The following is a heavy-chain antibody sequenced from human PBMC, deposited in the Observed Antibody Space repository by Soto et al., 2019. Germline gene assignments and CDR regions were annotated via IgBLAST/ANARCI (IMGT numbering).Heavy chain of an antibody. D-gene: IGHD7-27*01. CDR1: GFTFSDHY. CDR2: TRNKANSYTT. J-gene: IGHJ3*02. V-gene: IGHV3-72*01. CDR3: ARVLLGPFDAFDI. Sequence: GGSLRLSCAASGFTFSDHYMDWVRQAPGKGLEWVGRTRNKANSYTTEYAASVKGRFTISRDDSKNSLYLQMNSLKTEDTAVYYCARVLLGPFDAFDIWGQGTMVTVSS.